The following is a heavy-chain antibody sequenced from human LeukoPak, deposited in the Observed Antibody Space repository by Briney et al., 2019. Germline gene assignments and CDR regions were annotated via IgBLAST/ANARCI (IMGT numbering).Heavy chain of an antibody. J-gene: IGHJ4*02. D-gene: IGHD2/OR15-2a*01. Sequence: GSLRLSCAASGFTFSSYSMNWVRQAPGKGLEWVANIKQDGSEKYYVDSVKGRFTISRDNSKNTLYLQMNSLRAEDTAVYYCARDNRAFDYWGQGTLVTVSS. CDR1: GFTFSSYS. CDR2: IKQDGSEK. CDR3: ARDNRAFDY. V-gene: IGHV3-7*01.